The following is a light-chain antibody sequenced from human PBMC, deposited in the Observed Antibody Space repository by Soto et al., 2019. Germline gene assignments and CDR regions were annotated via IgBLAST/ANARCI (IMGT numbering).Light chain of an antibody. CDR2: GAF. V-gene: IGKV3-15*01. CDR1: QTVRNN. Sequence: EVVLTQSPGTLSLSPGERATLSCRASQTVRNNYLAWYQQKPGQAPSLLIYGAFTRATGIPNRFSGTGSGTEFTLTISSLQSEDFALYYCQQYDDWPLTFGQGTKVDIK. CDR3: QQYDDWPLT. J-gene: IGKJ1*01.